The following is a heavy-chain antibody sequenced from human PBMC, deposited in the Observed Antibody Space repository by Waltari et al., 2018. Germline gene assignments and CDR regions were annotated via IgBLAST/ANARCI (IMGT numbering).Heavy chain of an antibody. CDR1: GGSISSHY. CDR2: IYYSGST. J-gene: IGHJ4*02. CDR3: ARDPLPKSLQIYCTGGVCYD. Sequence: QVQLQESGPGLVKPSETLSLTCTVSGGSISSHYWSWIRQPPGKGLEWIGYIYYSGSTNYNPSLKSRVTISVDTSKNQFSLKLSSVTAADTAVYYCARDPLPKSLQIYCTGGVCYDWGQGTLVTVSS. D-gene: IGHD2-8*02. V-gene: IGHV4-59*11.